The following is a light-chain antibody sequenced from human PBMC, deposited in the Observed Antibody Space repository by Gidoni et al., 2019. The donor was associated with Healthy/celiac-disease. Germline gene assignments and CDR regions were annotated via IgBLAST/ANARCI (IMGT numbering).Light chain of an antibody. V-gene: IGKV3-15*01. CDR1: QSVSSN. J-gene: IGKJ2*01. CDR3: QQYNNWPRMYT. CDR2: GAS. Sequence: EIVMTQSPATLSVSPGERATLSCRASQSVSSNLAWYQQKPGQAPRLLIYGASTRATGIPARFSGSGSGTEFTLTISSLQSEDFAVYYCQQYNNWPRMYTCGQXTKLEIK.